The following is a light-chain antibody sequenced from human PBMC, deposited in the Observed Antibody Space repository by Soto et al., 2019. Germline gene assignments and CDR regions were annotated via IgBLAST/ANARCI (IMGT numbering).Light chain of an antibody. CDR3: SSYTSSSTYG. J-gene: IGLJ1*01. CDR2: EVS. CDR1: SSDVGGYNY. Sequence: QSALTQPASGCGSPGQSITISRTGTSSDVGGYNYVSWYQQHPGKAPKLMIYEVSNRPSGVSNRFSGSKSGNTASLTISGLQAEDEADYYCSSYTSSSTYGFGTGTKVTVL. V-gene: IGLV2-14*01.